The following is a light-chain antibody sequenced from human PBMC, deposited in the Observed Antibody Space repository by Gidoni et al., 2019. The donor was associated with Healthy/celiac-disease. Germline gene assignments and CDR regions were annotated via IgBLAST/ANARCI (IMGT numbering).Light chain of an antibody. V-gene: IGKV4-1*01. CDR1: QSVLYSSNNKNY. Sequence: DIVMTQSPDSLAVSLGERATINCKSSQSVLYSSNNKNYLAWYQQKPGQPPKLIIYWASTRESGVPDRFSGSGSGTDFTLTISSLQAEDVAVYYCQQYYSTPMYTCGQGTKLEIK. CDR2: WAS. CDR3: QQYYSTPMYT. J-gene: IGKJ2*01.